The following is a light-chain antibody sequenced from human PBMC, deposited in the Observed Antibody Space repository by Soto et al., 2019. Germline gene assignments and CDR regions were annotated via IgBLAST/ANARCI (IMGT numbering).Light chain of an antibody. J-gene: IGLJ2*01. CDR1: SGHSRYA. Sequence: QPVLTQSPSASASLGASVKLTCTLSSGHSRYAIAWHQQQPEKGPRYLMKCNIDGSHSKGDGIPDRFSGSSSGAERYLTISSLQPEDEGDYYCQTWATGIPVFGGGTKLPVL. CDR2: CNIDGSH. V-gene: IGLV4-69*01. CDR3: QTWATGIPV.